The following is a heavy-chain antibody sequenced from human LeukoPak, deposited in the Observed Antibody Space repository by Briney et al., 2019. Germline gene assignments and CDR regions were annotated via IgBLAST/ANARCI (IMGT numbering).Heavy chain of an antibody. Sequence: AGGSLRLSCAASGFTFSSYAMHWVRQAPGKGLEWVAVISYDGSNKYYADSVKGRFTISRDNSKNTLYLQMNSLRAEDTAVYYCARAPAYYDFWSGYQSRNNWFDPWGQGTLVTVS. V-gene: IGHV3-30*04. CDR3: ARAPAYYDFWSGYQSRNNWFDP. J-gene: IGHJ5*02. CDR1: GFTFSSYA. CDR2: ISYDGSNK. D-gene: IGHD3-3*01.